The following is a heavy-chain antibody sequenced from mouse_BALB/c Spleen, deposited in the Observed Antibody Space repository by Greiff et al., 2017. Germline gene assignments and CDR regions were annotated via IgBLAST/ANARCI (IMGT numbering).Heavy chain of an antibody. CDR2: INPDSSTI. J-gene: IGHJ2*01. D-gene: IGHD3-2*01. CDR1: GFDFSRYW. Sequence: EVKLQESGGGLVQPGGSLKLSCAASGFDFSRYWMSWVRQAPGKGLEWIGEINPDSSTINYTPSLKDKFIISRDNAKNTLYLQMSKVRSEDTALYYCARSLDSSGYLDYWGQGTTLTVSS. V-gene: IGHV4-1*02. CDR3: ARSLDSSGYLDY.